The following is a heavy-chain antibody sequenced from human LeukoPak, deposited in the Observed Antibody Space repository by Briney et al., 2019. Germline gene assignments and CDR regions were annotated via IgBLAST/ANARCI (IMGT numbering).Heavy chain of an antibody. CDR2: IKQDGSEK. CDR1: GFTFSSYW. Sequence: PGGSLRLSCVASGFTFSSYWMSWARQAPGKGLEWVANIKQDGSEKYYVDSVKGRFTISRDNAKNSLYLQISSLRAEDTAVYYCARDRLPSRYSGLDYWGQGTLVTVSS. CDR3: ARDRLPSRYSGLDY. J-gene: IGHJ4*02. V-gene: IGHV3-7*01. D-gene: IGHD3-9*01.